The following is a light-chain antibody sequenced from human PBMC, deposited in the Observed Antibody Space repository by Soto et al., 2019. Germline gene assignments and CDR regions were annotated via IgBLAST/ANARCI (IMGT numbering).Light chain of an antibody. CDR3: QQYNNWPPFT. Sequence: EIVMTQSPATLSVSPGERVTLSCRASQSVSSNLAWYQQKPGQSPRLLIYGASTRATGIPARFSGSGSGTEFTLTISSLQSEDFAVYHCQQYNNWPPFTFGPGTKVDIK. CDR2: GAS. CDR1: QSVSSN. J-gene: IGKJ3*01. V-gene: IGKV3-15*01.